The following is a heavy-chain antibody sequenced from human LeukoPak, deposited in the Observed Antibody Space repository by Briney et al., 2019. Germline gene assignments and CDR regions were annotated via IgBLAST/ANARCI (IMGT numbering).Heavy chain of an antibody. V-gene: IGHV1-46*01. CDR3: ARDLSGSLDFDY. J-gene: IGHJ4*02. CDR1: GYTFTSYG. D-gene: IGHD1-26*01. CDR2: INPSGGST. Sequence: ASVKVSCKASGYTFTSYGISWVRQAPGQGLEWMGIINPSGGSTSYAQKFQGRVTMTRDTSTSTVYMELSSLRSEDTAVYYCARDLSGSLDFDYWGQGTLVTVSS.